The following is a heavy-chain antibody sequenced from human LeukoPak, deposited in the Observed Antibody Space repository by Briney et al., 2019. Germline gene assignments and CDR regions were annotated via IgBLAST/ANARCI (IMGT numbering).Heavy chain of an antibody. Sequence: GGSLRLSCAASGFRFTGYWITWVRQAPGKGLEWVARLHRDGSEINYVGSVKGRFTVSGDSAKSSLYLQMHSLRVRDTAVYYCARGGYTFDYLGQGTLVTVSS. V-gene: IGHV3-7*01. CDR3: ARGGYTFDY. CDR2: LHRDGSEI. CDR1: GFRFTGYW. D-gene: IGHD6-13*01. J-gene: IGHJ4*02.